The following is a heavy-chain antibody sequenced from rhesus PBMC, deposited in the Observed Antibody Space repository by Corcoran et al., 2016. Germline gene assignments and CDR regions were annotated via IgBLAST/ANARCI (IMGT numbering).Heavy chain of an antibody. CDR3: ARDRYSYGYYGLDS. CDR1: GGPICRCYSY. V-gene: IGHV4S12*01. D-gene: IGHD1-1*01. J-gene: IGHJ6*01. Sequence: QVQLQESGPGSVKPSATLSLTCAVTGGPICRCYSYWRRTRHPPGNGLELIGGIYRNSESPNYNPSLKSRVTISKDTSKNQFSLKLSSVTATDTAVYYCARDRYSYGYYGLDSWGQGVVVTVSS. CDR2: IYRNSESP.